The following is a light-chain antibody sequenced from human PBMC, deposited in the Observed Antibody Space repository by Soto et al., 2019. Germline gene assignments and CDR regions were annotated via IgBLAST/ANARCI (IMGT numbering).Light chain of an antibody. CDR1: SSNIGNNA. Sequence: QSVLTQPPSVSEAPRQRVTISCSGSSSNIGNNAVNWYQQLPGKAPKLLIYYDDLLPSGVSDRFSGSKSGTSASLAISGLQSENEANYYGAAWDDSLNGKVLGTGTKFPVL. CDR2: YDD. V-gene: IGLV1-36*01. J-gene: IGLJ1*01. CDR3: AAWDDSLNGKV.